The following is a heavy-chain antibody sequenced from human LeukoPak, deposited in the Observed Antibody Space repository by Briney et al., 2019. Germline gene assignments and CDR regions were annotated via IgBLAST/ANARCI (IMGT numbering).Heavy chain of an antibody. J-gene: IGHJ6*02. Sequence: GGSLRLSCAASGFSFSSYYMTWVRQAPGKGLEWVASINHNGNVNYYVDSVKGRFTISRDNAKNSLYLQMSNLRAEDTAVYFCARGGGLDVWGQGATVTVSS. D-gene: IGHD3-16*01. CDR1: GFSFSSYY. CDR3: ARGGGLDV. CDR2: INHNGNVN. V-gene: IGHV3-7*03.